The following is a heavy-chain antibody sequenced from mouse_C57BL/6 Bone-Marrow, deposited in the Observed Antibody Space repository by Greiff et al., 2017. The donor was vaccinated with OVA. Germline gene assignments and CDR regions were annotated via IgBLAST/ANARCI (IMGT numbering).Heavy chain of an antibody. CDR1: GYTFTSYW. Sequence: QVQLQQPGAELVKPGASVKLSCKASGYTFTSYWMQWVKQRPGQGLEWIGRIDPNSGGTKYNEKFKSKATLTVDKPSSTAYMQLSSLTSEDSAVYYCARRGLRYPAWFAYWGQGTLVTVSA. D-gene: IGHD1-1*01. CDR3: ARRGLRYPAWFAY. CDR2: IDPNSGGT. J-gene: IGHJ3*01. V-gene: IGHV1-72*01.